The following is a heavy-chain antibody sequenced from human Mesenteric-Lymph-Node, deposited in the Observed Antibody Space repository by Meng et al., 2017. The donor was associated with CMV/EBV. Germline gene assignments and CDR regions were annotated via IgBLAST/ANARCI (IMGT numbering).Heavy chain of an antibody. D-gene: IGHD3-3*01. J-gene: IGHJ6*02. CDR2: INPNSGGT. Sequence: ASVKVSCKASGYTFTGYYMHWVRQAPGQGLEWMGWINPNSGGTNYAQKFQGRVTMTRDTSISTAYMELSRLRSDDTAVYYCARGGVRFWEFYYYGMDVWGQGTTVTVSS. CDR3: ARGGVRFWEFYYYGMDV. V-gene: IGHV1-2*02. CDR1: GYTFTGYY.